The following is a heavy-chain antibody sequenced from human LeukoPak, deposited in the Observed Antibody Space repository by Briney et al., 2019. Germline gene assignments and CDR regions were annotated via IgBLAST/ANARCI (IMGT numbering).Heavy chain of an antibody. V-gene: IGHV4-34*01. J-gene: IGHJ3*02. CDR1: GESFNGHF. CDR3: ARHQPGDYVDAFDI. D-gene: IGHD4-17*01. Sequence: SETLSLTCAVYGESFNGHFWSWVRQPPGKGLEWIAEITHTGDTNYNPSLKSRVTISVDTSKNQFSLKVRSVTAADTAVYYCARHQPGDYVDAFDIWGQGTLVTVSS. CDR2: ITHTGDT.